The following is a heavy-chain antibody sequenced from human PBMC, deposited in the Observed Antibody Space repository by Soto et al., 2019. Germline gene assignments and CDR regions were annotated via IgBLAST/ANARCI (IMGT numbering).Heavy chain of an antibody. CDR3: ARDLGISTSCYACGAFDI. V-gene: IGHV3-21*01. J-gene: IGHJ3*02. CDR1: GFTFSSYS. D-gene: IGHD2-2*01. Sequence: EVQLVESGGGLVKPGGSLRLSCAASGFTFSSYSMNWVRQAPGKGLEWVSSISSSSSYIYYADSVKGRFTISRDNAKNSLYLQMNSLRAEDTAVYYCARDLGISTSCYACGAFDIWGQGTMVTVST. CDR2: ISSSSSYI.